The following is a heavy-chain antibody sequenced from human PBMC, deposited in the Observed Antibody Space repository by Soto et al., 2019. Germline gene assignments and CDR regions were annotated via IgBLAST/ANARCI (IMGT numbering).Heavy chain of an antibody. J-gene: IGHJ4*02. CDR2: VVVGSGNT. D-gene: IGHD6-13*01. CDR3: AAGPSSNWLLMGFDY. V-gene: IGHV1-58*01. CDR1: GFTFTSSA. Sequence: SVKVSCKASGFTFTSSAVQWVRQARGQRLEWIGWVVVGSGNTNYAQKFQERVTITRDMSTSTAYMELSSLRSEDTAVYYCAAGPSSNWLLMGFDYWGQGTLVTVSS.